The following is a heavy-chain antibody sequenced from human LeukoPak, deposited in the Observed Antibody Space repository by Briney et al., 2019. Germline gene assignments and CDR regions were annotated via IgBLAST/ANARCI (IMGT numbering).Heavy chain of an antibody. J-gene: IGHJ3*02. CDR1: GFTFSSYA. CDR3: VPSISDDAFDI. CDR2: VSGSGGST. D-gene: IGHD2-21*01. Sequence: GGSLRLSCAASGFTFSSYAMSWVRQAPGKGLEWVSGVSGSGGSTVYADSVKGRFTISRDNSKNTLYLQMNSLRAEDTAVYYCVPSISDDAFDIWGQGTMVTVSS. V-gene: IGHV3-23*01.